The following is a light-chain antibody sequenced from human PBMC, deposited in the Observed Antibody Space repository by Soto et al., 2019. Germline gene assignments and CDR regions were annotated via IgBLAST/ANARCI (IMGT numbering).Light chain of an antibody. CDR1: QSISSW. CDR2: DAS. CDR3: QQYNSYPWT. V-gene: IGKV1-5*01. Sequence: DIQMTQSPSTLSASVGDRVTITCRASQSISSWLAWYQQKPGKAPKLLIYDASSLESGVPSRFSGSGSRTQFSLTISSLQPDYVATYYCQQYNSYPWTFGQGTKVEIK. J-gene: IGKJ1*01.